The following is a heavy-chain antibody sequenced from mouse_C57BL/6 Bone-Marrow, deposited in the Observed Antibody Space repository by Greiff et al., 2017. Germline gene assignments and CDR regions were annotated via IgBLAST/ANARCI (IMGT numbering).Heavy chain of an antibody. CDR2: IRNKANGYTT. CDR1: GFTFTDYY. V-gene: IGHV7-3*01. D-gene: IGHD4-1*01. CDR3: SRYNWADCAMDY. Sequence: EVKLVESGGGLVQPGGSLSLSCAASGFTFTDYYMSWVRQPPGKALEWLGFIRNKANGYTTEYSASVKGRFTFSRDNSHSILYLQMNALRAEDSATYYCSRYNWADCAMDYWGQGTSVTFSS. J-gene: IGHJ4*01.